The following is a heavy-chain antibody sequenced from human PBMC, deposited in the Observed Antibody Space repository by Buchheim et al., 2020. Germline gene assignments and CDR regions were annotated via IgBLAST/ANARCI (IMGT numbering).Heavy chain of an antibody. CDR3: ARDSNGSGWYAFDY. Sequence: QVQLQESGPGLVKPSETLSLTCTVSGGSISSYYWSWIRQPPGKGLEWIGYIYYSGSTNYNPSLKSRVTISVDTSKNQFSLKLSSVTAADTAVYYCARDSNGSGWYAFDYWGQGTL. J-gene: IGHJ4*02. CDR1: GGSISSYY. CDR2: IYYSGST. D-gene: IGHD6-19*01. V-gene: IGHV4-59*01.